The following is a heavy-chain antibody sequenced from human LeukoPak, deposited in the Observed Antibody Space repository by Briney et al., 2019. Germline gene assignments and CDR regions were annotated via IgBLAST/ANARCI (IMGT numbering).Heavy chain of an antibody. CDR3: ARSRYFDY. Sequence: SETLSLTCTVSGASITTYYWSWIRQPPGKGLEWIGFIYNGSPSYNPSLESRVTISVDTSKNHFSLNLKSVTAADTAVYYCARSRYFDYWGQGALVTVSS. CDR1: GASITTYY. V-gene: IGHV4-59*01. CDR2: IYNGSP. J-gene: IGHJ4*02.